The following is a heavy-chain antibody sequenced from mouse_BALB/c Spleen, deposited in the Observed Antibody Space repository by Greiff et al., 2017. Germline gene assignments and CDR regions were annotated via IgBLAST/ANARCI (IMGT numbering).Heavy chain of an antibody. J-gene: IGHJ2*01. Sequence: QVQLQQPGAELVMPGASVKLSCKASGYTFTSYWMQWVKQRPGQGLEWIGAIYPYNGGTGYNQKFKSKATLTVDNSSSTAYMELRSLTSEDSAVYYCASFGYDNYFDYWGQGTTLTVSS. V-gene: IGHV1-50*01. CDR1: GYTFTSYW. CDR2: IYPYNGGT. CDR3: ASFGYDNYFDY. D-gene: IGHD2-2*01.